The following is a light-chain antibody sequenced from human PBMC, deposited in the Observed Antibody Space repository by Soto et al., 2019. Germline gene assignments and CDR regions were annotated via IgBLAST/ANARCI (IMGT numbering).Light chain of an antibody. CDR3: CSYAGSRVV. J-gene: IGLJ2*01. V-gene: IGLV2-11*01. CDR1: SSDVGGYNS. Sequence: QSALTQPRSVSGSPGQSVTISCTGTSSDVGGYNSVSWYQHHPGKAPKLMIYAVTKRRSGVPDRFSGSKSGNTASLTISGLQAEDEADYYCCSYAGSRVVFGGGTKLTVL. CDR2: AVT.